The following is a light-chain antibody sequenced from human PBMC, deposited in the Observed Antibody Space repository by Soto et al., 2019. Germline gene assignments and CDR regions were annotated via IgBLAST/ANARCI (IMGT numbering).Light chain of an antibody. CDR1: SSDIGDYKY. CDR3: SSYKTSITV. Sequence: QSALTQPASVSGSPGQSVSISCSGTSSDIGDYKYVSWYQQHPGKDPKLVISEVNNRPLGVSNRFSGSKSGNTASLTISALQAEDEADYYCSSYKTSITVFGGGTKLTVL. CDR2: EVN. J-gene: IGLJ3*02. V-gene: IGLV2-14*01.